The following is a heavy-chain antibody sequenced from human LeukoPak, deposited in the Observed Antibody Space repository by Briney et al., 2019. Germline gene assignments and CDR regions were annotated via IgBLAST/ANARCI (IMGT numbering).Heavy chain of an antibody. D-gene: IGHD6-13*01. Sequence: GGSLRLSCAASGFTFSSYWMSWVRQAPGKGLEWVANIKQDGSGKYYVDSVKGRFTISRDNAKNSLYLQMNSLRAEDTAVYYCARRYHSAAGTDYYYYMDVWGKGTTVTVSS. V-gene: IGHV3-7*01. CDR2: IKQDGSGK. J-gene: IGHJ6*03. CDR3: ARRYHSAAGTDYYYYMDV. CDR1: GFTFSSYW.